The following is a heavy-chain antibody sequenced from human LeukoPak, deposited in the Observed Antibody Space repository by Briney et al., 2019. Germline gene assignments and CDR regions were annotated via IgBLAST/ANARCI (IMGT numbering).Heavy chain of an antibody. CDR3: ARNVGELLDY. D-gene: IGHD1-26*01. Sequence: PGGSLRLSCAASGFSFSSYSMNWVRQAPGKGLEWVSYISSGSTAIYYADSVKGRFAASRDNAKNSLSLQMNSLRDDDTAVYFCARNVGELLDYWGQGALVTVSS. V-gene: IGHV3-48*02. J-gene: IGHJ4*02. CDR2: ISSGSTAI. CDR1: GFSFSSYS.